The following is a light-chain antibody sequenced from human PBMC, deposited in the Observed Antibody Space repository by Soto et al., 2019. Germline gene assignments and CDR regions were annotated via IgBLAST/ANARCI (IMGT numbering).Light chain of an antibody. CDR1: QAISTY. Sequence: DIQLTQSPSILSASVGDRVTITCLASQAISTYLAWYQQTSGKAPKLLISAASTLQRGVPSRFRGSGSGTQFTLTISSLQPEDFATYYCQKYNSAPRTFGQGTKVDIK. J-gene: IGKJ1*01. CDR3: QKYNSAPRT. CDR2: AAS. V-gene: IGKV1-9*01.